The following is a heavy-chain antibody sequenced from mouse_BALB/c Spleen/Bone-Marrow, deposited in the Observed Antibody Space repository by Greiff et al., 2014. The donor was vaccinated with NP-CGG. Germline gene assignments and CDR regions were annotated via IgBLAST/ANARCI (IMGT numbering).Heavy chain of an antibody. J-gene: IGHJ4*01. V-gene: IGHV3-8*02. Sequence: VQLQQSGPSPVKPSQTLSLTCSVTGDSITSGYWNWIRKFPGNKLEYMGYISYSGSTYYNPSLKSRISITRDTSKNQYYLQLNSVTTEDTATYYCARILLRSYAMDYWGQGTSVTVSS. D-gene: IGHD1-1*01. CDR2: ISYSGST. CDR1: GDSITSGY. CDR3: ARILLRSYAMDY.